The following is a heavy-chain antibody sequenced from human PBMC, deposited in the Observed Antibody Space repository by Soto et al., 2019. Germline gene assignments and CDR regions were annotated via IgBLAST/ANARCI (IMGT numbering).Heavy chain of an antibody. Sequence: SVKVSCKASGGTFSSYAISWVRQAPGQGLEWMGGIIPIFGTANYAQKFQGRVTITADESTSTAYMELSSLRSEDTAVYYCARDPPLLRGYSYGYEEDWFDPWGQGTLVTVSS. D-gene: IGHD5-18*01. CDR3: ARDPPLLRGYSYGYEEDWFDP. CDR2: IIPIFGTA. CDR1: GGTFSSYA. V-gene: IGHV1-69*13. J-gene: IGHJ5*02.